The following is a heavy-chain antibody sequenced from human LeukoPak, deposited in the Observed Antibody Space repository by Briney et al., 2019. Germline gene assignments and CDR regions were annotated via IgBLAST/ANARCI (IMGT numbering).Heavy chain of an antibody. CDR3: ARHPLGMATITYYFDY. CDR1: GYSFTSYW. D-gene: IGHD5-24*01. CDR2: IYPGDSDT. J-gene: IGHJ4*02. Sequence: GASLKISCKGSGYSFTSYWIGWVRQMPGKGLEWMGIIYPGDSDTRYSPSFQGQVTISADKSISTAYLQWSSLKASDTAMYYCARHPLGMATITYYFDYWGQGTLVTVSS. V-gene: IGHV5-51*01.